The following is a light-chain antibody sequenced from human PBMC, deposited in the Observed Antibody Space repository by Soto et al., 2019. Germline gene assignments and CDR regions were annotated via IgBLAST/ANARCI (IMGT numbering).Light chain of an antibody. J-gene: IGKJ5*01. CDR3: QQYGSSPIT. V-gene: IGKV3-15*01. CDR2: GAS. CDR1: QSVSSN. Sequence: EIVMTQSPATLSVSPGERATLSCRASQSVSSNLAWYQQKPGQAPSLLIYGASTRATGTPARFSGSGSGTEFTLTISRLEPEDFAVHYCQQYGSSPITFGQGTRLEIK.